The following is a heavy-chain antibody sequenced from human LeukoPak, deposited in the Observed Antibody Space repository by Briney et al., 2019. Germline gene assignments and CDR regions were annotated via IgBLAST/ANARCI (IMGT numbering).Heavy chain of an antibody. CDR1: GFTFSSYG. Sequence: PGGSLRLSCAASGFTFSSYGMHWVRQAPGKGLEWVSYISSSGSTIYYADSVKGRFTISRDNAKNSLYLQMNSLRAEDTAAYYCARDERYSSGWPDNWFVPWGQGTLVTVSS. V-gene: IGHV3-48*04. CDR3: ARDERYSSGWPDNWFVP. D-gene: IGHD6-19*01. J-gene: IGHJ5*02. CDR2: ISSSGSTI.